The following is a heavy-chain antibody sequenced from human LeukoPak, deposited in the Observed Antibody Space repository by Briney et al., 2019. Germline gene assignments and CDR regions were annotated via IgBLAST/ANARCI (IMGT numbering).Heavy chain of an antibody. D-gene: IGHD3-3*01. Sequence: SETLSLTCAVYGGSFSGYYWSWIRQPPGKGLEWIGEINHSGSTNYNPSLKSRVTISVDTSKNQFSLKLSSVTAADTAVYYCARGPLNYDFWSGYNVRSDYFDYWGQGTLVTVSS. V-gene: IGHV4-34*01. CDR1: GGSFSGYY. CDR2: INHSGST. CDR3: ARGPLNYDFWSGYNVRSDYFDY. J-gene: IGHJ4*02.